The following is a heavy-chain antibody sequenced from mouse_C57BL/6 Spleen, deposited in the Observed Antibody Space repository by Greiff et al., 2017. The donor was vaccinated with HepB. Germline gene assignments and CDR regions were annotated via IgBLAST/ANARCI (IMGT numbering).Heavy chain of an antibody. D-gene: IGHD1-1*01. CDR3: APYYGSSFYFDY. CDR2: IYPGSGST. V-gene: IGHV1-55*01. CDR1: GYTFTSYW. Sequence: QVQLQQPGAELVKPGASVKMSCKASGYTFTSYWITWVKQRPGQGLEWIGDIYPGSGSTNYNEKFKSKATLTVDTSSSTAYMQLSSLTSEDSAVYYCAPYYGSSFYFDYWGQGTTLTVSS. J-gene: IGHJ2*01.